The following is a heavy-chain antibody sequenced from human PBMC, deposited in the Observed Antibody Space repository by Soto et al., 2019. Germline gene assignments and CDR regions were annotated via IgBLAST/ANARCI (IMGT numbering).Heavy chain of an antibody. CDR3: ARFDKVMASDY. CDR1: GFRFSFYG. J-gene: IGHJ4*02. CDR2: IWDDGNSQ. D-gene: IGHD3-16*01. V-gene: IGHV3-33*01. Sequence: PGGSLRLSCAASGFRFSFYGMQWVRQAPGKGLEWVAVIWDDGNSQYYGDSVRGRFTISRDNSKSTLFLQMNSLRAEDTAVYYCARFDKVMASDYWGQGTLVTVSS.